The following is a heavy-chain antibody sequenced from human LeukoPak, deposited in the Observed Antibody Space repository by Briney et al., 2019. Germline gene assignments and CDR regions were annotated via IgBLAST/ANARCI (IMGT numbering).Heavy chain of an antibody. J-gene: IGHJ4*02. CDR3: ARGRRLLTGYYVDY. Sequence: SETLSLTCTVSGGSISSYYWSWIRQPPGKGLEWIGYIYYSGSTNYNPSLKSRVTISVNTSKNQFSLKLSSVTAADTAVYYCARGRRLLTGYYVDYWGQGTLVTVSS. V-gene: IGHV4-59*01. D-gene: IGHD3-9*01. CDR1: GGSISSYY. CDR2: IYYSGST.